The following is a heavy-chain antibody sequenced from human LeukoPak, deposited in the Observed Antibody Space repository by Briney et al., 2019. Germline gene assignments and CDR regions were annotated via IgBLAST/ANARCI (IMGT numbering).Heavy chain of an antibody. V-gene: IGHV5-51*01. J-gene: IGHJ4*02. CDR2: IYPGDSDT. CDR1: GYSFTTYW. Sequence: GESLKISCKTSGYSFTTYWIAWVRQVPGKGLEWMGIIYPGDSDTRYSPSFQGQVTISADKSISTAYLLWSSLTTSDTAMYYCARQYRSGWSPDYWGQGTLVTVSS. D-gene: IGHD6-19*01. CDR3: ARQYRSGWSPDY.